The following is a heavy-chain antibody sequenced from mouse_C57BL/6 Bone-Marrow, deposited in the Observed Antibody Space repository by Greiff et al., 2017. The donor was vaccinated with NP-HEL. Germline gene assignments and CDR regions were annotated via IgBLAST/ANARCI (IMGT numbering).Heavy chain of an antibody. CDR1: GYTFTSYW. D-gene: IGHD3-2*02. CDR2: IHPNSGST. CDR3: ARSDSSGLYYFDY. Sequence: QVQLQQPGAELVKPGASVKLSCKASGYTFTSYWMHWVKQRPGQGLEWIGMIHPNSGSTNYNEKFKSKATLTVDKSSSTAYMQLSSLTSEDSAVYYCARSDSSGLYYFDYWGQGTTLTGSS. J-gene: IGHJ2*01. V-gene: IGHV1-64*01.